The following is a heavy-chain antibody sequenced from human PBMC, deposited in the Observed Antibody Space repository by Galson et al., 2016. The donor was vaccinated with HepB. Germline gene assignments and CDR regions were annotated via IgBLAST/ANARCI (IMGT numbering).Heavy chain of an antibody. CDR2: ISSSGTYT. Sequence: SLRLSCAGFSDSYMSWIRQAPGKGLEWVSFISSSGTYTKYADSVKGRCTISRGNAKNSLYLQMNSMRVEDASVYDCARGSQPPQWQLGGYFDYWGQGTLVTFSS. V-gene: IGHV3-11*06. J-gene: IGHJ4*02. CDR3: ARGSQPPQWQLGGYFDY. D-gene: IGHD1-26*01. CDR1: SDSY.